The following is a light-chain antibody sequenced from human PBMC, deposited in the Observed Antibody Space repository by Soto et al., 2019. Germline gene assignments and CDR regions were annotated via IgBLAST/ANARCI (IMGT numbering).Light chain of an antibody. CDR3: QDYGSSPYT. V-gene: IGKV3-20*01. J-gene: IGKJ2*01. Sequence: EIVLTQSPGTLSLSPGERATLSCRASQSVSHNHLASYQQKPGQAPRLLIYVASNRATAFPDRFSGSGSGTDFTLTISRLEPEDFAVYYCQDYGSSPYTFGQGTKLEIK. CDR1: QSVSHNH. CDR2: VAS.